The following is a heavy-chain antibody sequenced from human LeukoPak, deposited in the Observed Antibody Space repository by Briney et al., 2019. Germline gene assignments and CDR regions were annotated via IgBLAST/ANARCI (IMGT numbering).Heavy chain of an antibody. J-gene: IGHJ5*02. CDR3: AKDPLPPRTYYDFWSGYSS. Sequence: GGSLRLSCAASGFTFSSCAMSWVRQAPGKGLEWVSAISGSGGSTYYADSVKGRFTISRDNSKNTLYLQMNSLRAEDTAVYYCAKDPLPPRTYYDFWSGYSSWGQGTLVTVSS. D-gene: IGHD3-3*01. CDR2: ISGSGGST. CDR1: GFTFSSCA. V-gene: IGHV3-23*01.